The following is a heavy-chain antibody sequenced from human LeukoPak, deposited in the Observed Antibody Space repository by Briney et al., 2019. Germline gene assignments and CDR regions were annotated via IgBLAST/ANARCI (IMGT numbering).Heavy chain of an antibody. CDR1: GGSISSYY. J-gene: IGHJ3*02. CDR3: ARDRWGYNWNDVNGAWAFAT. V-gene: IGHV4-4*07. CDR2: IYTSGST. Sequence: SETLSLTRIVSGGSISSYYWSWIREPAGKGLEWIGRIYTSGSTNYNPSLKSRVTMSVDTSKHKFSLKLSTVTAADTAVYSCARDRWGYNWNDVNGAWAFATWGQGTMATVSS. D-gene: IGHD1-1*01.